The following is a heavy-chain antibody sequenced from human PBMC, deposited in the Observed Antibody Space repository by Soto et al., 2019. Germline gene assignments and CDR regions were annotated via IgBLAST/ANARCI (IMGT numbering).Heavy chain of an antibody. CDR3: ARGSSARPHNWFDP. Sequence: ASVKVSCKASGYTFTSYAMHWVRQAPGQRLEWMGWINAGNGNTKYSQKFQGRVTITRDTSASTAYMELSSLRSEDTAVYYCARGSSARPHNWFDPWGQGTRVTSPQ. D-gene: IGHD6-6*01. CDR1: GYTFTSYA. J-gene: IGHJ5*02. V-gene: IGHV1-3*01. CDR2: INAGNGNT.